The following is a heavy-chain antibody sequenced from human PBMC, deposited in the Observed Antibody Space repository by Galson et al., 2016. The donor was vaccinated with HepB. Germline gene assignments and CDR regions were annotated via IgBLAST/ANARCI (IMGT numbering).Heavy chain of an antibody. CDR1: EFTLNSHS. V-gene: IGHV3-48*01. J-gene: IGHJ4*02. D-gene: IGHD3-10*01. CDR2: IDRSSSTI. CDR3: AREYGQRVNFDC. Sequence: SLRLSCAASEFTLNSHSMNWVRQAPGKGLEWVSYIDRSSSTIYYADSVKGRFTISRDNAKNSLYLQMNSLRVEDTAVYYCAREYGQRVNFDCWGQGTLVTVSS.